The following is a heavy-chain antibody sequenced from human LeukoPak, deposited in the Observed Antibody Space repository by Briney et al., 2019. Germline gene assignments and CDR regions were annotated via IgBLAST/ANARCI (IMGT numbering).Heavy chain of an antibody. Sequence: PGGSLRLSCAASGFTFSSYAMSWVRQAPGEGLEWVSAISGSGGSTYYADSVKGRFTSSRDNSKNTLYLQMNSLRAEDTAVYYCAKGSCSSTSCYPYYYYGMDVWGQGTTVTVSS. V-gene: IGHV3-23*01. J-gene: IGHJ6*02. CDR3: AKGSCSSTSCYPYYYYGMDV. D-gene: IGHD2-2*01. CDR2: ISGSGGST. CDR1: GFTFSSYA.